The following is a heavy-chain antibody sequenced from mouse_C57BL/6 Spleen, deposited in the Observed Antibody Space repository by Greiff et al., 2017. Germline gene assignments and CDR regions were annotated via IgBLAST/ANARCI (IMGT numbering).Heavy chain of an antibody. CDR1: GFNIQDDY. Sequence: VQLPQSGAELVRPGASVKLSCTASGFNIQDDYMHWVKQRPEQGLEWIGWIDPENGDTEYASKFQGKATITADTSSNTAYLQLSSLTSEDTAVYYCTSYYGSSYYYWGQGTTLTVSS. J-gene: IGHJ2*01. CDR2: IDPENGDT. V-gene: IGHV14-4*01. D-gene: IGHD1-1*01. CDR3: TSYYGSSYYY.